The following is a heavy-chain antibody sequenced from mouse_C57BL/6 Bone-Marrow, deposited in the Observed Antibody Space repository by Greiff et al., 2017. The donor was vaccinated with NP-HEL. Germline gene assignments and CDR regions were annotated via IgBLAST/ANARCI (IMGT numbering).Heavy chain of an antibody. D-gene: IGHD1-1*01. Sequence: EVQRVESGPGLVKPSQSLSLTCSVTGYSITSGYYWNWIRQFPGNKLEWMGYISYDGSNNYNPSLKNRISITRDTSKNQFFLKLNSVTTEDTATYYCARRYGSSLVYWGQGTTLTVSS. CDR2: ISYDGSN. CDR3: ARRYGSSLVY. J-gene: IGHJ2*01. V-gene: IGHV3-6*01. CDR1: GYSITSGYY.